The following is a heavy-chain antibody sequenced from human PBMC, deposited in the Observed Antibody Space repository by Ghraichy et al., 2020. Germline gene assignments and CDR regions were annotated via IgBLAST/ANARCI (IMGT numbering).Heavy chain of an antibody. J-gene: IGHJ4*02. CDR2: IKKDGSEK. Sequence: GGSLRLSCATSGFPFTSYWMTWVRQAPGKDLEWVANIKKDGSEKYYVDSVKGRFTISRDNAQSSLFLQMNNLRVEDTAVYYCTALDYWGQGTLVTVSS. D-gene: IGHD5-18*01. V-gene: IGHV3-7*03. CDR1: GFPFTSYW. CDR3: TALDY.